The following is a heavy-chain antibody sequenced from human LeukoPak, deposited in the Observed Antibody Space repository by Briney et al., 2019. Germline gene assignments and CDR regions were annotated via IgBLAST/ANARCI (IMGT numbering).Heavy chain of an antibody. Sequence: SETLSLTCTVSGDSISSGDYYWSWIRQPPGKGLEWIGYIYYSGSTYYNPSLKSRVTISVDTSKNQFSLKLSSVTAADTAVYYCARGVIVGATRKMVDYWGQGTLVTVSS. CDR1: GDSISSGDYY. CDR3: ARGVIVGATRKMVDY. J-gene: IGHJ4*02. CDR2: IYYSGST. D-gene: IGHD1-26*01. V-gene: IGHV4-30-4*01.